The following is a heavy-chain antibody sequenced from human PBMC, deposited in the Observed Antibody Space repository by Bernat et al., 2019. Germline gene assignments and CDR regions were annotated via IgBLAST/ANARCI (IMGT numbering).Heavy chain of an antibody. D-gene: IGHD2-21*01. Sequence: EVQLVESGGGLVQPGGSLRLSCAASGFTFSNNWMHWVRQAPGKGPVWVSRINGDGDTSAYADSVKGRFTISRDNAKNTLHLQMNSLRAEDTAVYYCASLYCALTNCYDYWGQGTLVTVSS. CDR3: ASLYCALTNCYDY. CDR1: GFTFSNNW. CDR2: INGDGDTS. J-gene: IGHJ4*02. V-gene: IGHV3-74*01.